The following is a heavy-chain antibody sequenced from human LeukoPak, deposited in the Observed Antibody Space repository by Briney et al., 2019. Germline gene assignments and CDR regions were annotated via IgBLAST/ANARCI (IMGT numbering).Heavy chain of an antibody. V-gene: IGHV3-23*01. CDR3: AELGITMIGGV. D-gene: IGHD3-10*02. J-gene: IGHJ6*04. CDR1: GFTFSSYA. Sequence: GGSLRLSCAASGFTFSSYAMSWVRQAPGKGLEWVSAITATSSSTYDADSVQGRFTISRDNAKNSLYLQMNSLRAEDTAVYYCAELGITMIGGVWGKGTTVTISS. CDR2: ITATSSST.